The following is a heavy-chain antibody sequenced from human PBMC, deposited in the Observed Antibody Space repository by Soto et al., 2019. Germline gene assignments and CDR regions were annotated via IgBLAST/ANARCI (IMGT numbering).Heavy chain of an antibody. V-gene: IGHV1-2*02. CDR1: GYTFTGYY. CDR3: ARERYQVISDGMDV. Sequence: ASVRVSCKASGYTFTGYYIHWVREAPGQGLEWMGWINPQTGGTSYAQKFQGRVTLSRDTSINTAYLELSRLTFDDAAVYFCARERYQVISDGMDVWGQGTTVTVSS. CDR2: INPQTGGT. D-gene: IGHD2-2*01. J-gene: IGHJ6*02.